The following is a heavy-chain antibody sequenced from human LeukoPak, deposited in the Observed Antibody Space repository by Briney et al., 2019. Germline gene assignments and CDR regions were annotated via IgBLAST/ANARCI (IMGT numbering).Heavy chain of an antibody. D-gene: IGHD6-19*01. CDR1: GFTFRSYA. CDR3: AREDSSGWYLPYYYYYGMDV. J-gene: IGHJ6*02. V-gene: IGHV3-30-3*01. CDR2: ISYDGNIK. Sequence: PGKSLRLSCAASGFTFRSYAIHWVRQAPGKGLEWVAFISYDGNIKYYADSVKGRFSISRDNSKNTLSLQMNSLRGEDTAVYYCAREDSSGWYLPYYYYYGMDVWGQGTTVTVSS.